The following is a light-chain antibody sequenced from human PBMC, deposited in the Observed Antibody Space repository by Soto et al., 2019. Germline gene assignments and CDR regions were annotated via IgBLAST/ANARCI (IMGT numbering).Light chain of an antibody. J-gene: IGLJ2*01. CDR2: EVT. CDR1: SSDIGGYNY. CDR3: SSYRSSTTLGV. Sequence: QSAPTQPASVSGSPGQSITISCTGTSSDIGGYNYVSWYQQHPGKAPKLIIYEVTNRPSGVSNRFSGSKSGNTASLTISGLLTEDEANYYCSSYRSSTTLGVFGGGTKVTVL. V-gene: IGLV2-14*01.